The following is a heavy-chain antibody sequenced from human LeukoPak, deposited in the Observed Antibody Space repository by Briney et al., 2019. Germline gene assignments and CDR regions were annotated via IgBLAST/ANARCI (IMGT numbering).Heavy chain of an antibody. D-gene: IGHD6-19*01. CDR2: IIPIFGTA. V-gene: IGHV1-69*05. J-gene: IGHJ4*02. CDR3: ARDVIAVAGQHY. CDR1: GGTFSSYA. Sequence: GASVKVSCKASGGTFSSYAISWVRQAPGQGLEWMGGIIPIFGTANYAQKFQGRVTITTDESTSTAYMELSSLRSEDTAVYYCARDVIAVAGQHYWGQGTLVTVSS.